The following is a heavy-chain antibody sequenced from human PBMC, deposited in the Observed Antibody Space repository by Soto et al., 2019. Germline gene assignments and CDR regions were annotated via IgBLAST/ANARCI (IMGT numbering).Heavy chain of an antibody. J-gene: IGHJ4*02. CDR3: AREVSGGSQVRNSSGWLHYFDY. CDR1: GGSISSYY. D-gene: IGHD6-19*01. Sequence: SETLSLTCTVSGGSISSYYWSWIRQPPGKGLEWIGYIYYSGSTNYNPSLKSRVTISVDTSKNQFSLKLSSVTAADTAVYYCAREVSGGSQVRNSSGWLHYFDYWGQGTLVTV. CDR2: IYYSGST. V-gene: IGHV4-59*01.